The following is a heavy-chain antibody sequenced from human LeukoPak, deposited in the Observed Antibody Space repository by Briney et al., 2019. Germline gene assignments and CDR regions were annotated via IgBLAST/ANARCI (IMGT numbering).Heavy chain of an antibody. Sequence: ASVKVSCKTSGYTFTIYGISWVRQAPGQGLEWMGLISAYGNTNYAQNLQGRVTMTTDTSTSTAYMELRSLRSDDTVVYYCARGIIGYYFDYWGQGTLVIVSS. CDR3: ARGIIGYYFDY. V-gene: IGHV1-18*01. D-gene: IGHD2-15*01. CDR1: GYTFTIYG. CDR2: ISAYGNT. J-gene: IGHJ4*02.